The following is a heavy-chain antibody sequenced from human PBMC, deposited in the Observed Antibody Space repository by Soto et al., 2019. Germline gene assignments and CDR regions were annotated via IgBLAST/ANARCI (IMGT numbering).Heavy chain of an antibody. V-gene: IGHV6-1*01. CDR2: TYYRSNGFN. D-gene: IGHD2-2*01. CDR1: GDSVSSNSAA. CDR3: ARDPCNITSCYLTFYYYCGMDV. Sequence: QTLSLTCAISGDSVSSNSAAWNWIRQSPSRGLDLLGRTYYRSNGFNDYALSVKSLISITPDPSKNQFSVQLKSVPHDDTAVYYCARDPCNITSCYLTFYYYCGMDVGGQGTTVNVSS. J-gene: IGHJ6*02.